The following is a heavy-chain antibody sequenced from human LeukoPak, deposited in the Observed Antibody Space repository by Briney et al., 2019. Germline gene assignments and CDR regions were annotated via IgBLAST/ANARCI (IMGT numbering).Heavy chain of an antibody. Sequence: SETLSLTCTVSGGFISSYYWSWIRQPPGKGLEWIGYIYYSGSTSYNPSLKSRVTMSADTSKNQFSLRLSSVTAADTPVYYCARRGAYSGNDLAWYFDLWGRGTLVTVSS. J-gene: IGHJ2*01. CDR3: ARRGAYSGNDLAWYFDL. V-gene: IGHV4-59*08. D-gene: IGHD5-12*01. CDR1: GGFISSYY. CDR2: IYYSGST.